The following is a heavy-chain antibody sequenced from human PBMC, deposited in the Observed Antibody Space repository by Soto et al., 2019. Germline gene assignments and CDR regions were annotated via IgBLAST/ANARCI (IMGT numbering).Heavy chain of an antibody. Sequence: EVQLVESGGGLVQPGGSLRLSCAASGFTFSDHYMDWVRQAPGKWLEWVGRIRSRANNYITEYAASVKGRFTFSRDDLKNSLYLEMSSLKNEDTAVYYCARDSSSCRVGYCYFVNWGQGNKVTVSS. CDR1: GFTFSDHY. CDR3: ARDSSSCRVGYCYFVN. D-gene: IGHD5-18*01. J-gene: IGHJ4*02. CDR2: IRSRANNYIT. V-gene: IGHV3-72*01.